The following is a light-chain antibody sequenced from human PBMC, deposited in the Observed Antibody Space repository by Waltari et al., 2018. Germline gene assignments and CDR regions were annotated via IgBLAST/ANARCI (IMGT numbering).Light chain of an antibody. CDR2: WAS. Sequence: DIVMTQSPDSLAVYLGERATSNCRSSQSVLYSSNNQNYLAWYQQKPGQRPKLLISWASTRESGVPDRFSGSGSGTDFTLTISSLQAEDVAVYYCQQYYSTPLNFGGGTKVEIK. J-gene: IGKJ4*01. V-gene: IGKV4-1*01. CDR1: QSVLYSSNNQNY. CDR3: QQYYSTPLN.